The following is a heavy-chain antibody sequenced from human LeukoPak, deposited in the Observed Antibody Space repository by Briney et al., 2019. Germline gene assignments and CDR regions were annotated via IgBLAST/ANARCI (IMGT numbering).Heavy chain of an antibody. Sequence: PGGSLRLSCAASGFTFSSYWMTWVRQAPGKGLEWLANINQDGREKYYVDSVKARFTISRDNAKNSLYLQMNSLRAEDTAVYYCAGELGINGAFDIWGQGTMVTVSS. V-gene: IGHV3-7*04. CDR2: INQDGREK. D-gene: IGHD7-27*01. CDR1: GFTFSSYW. CDR3: AGELGINGAFDI. J-gene: IGHJ3*02.